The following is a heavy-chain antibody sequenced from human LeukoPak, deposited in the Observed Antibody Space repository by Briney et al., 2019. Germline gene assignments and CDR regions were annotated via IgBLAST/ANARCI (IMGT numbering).Heavy chain of an antibody. CDR1: GFTFDDYA. CDR2: INQDGSEK. CDR3: ARDRALYDSRRGYYYTEDDY. V-gene: IGHV3-7*01. D-gene: IGHD3-22*01. Sequence: GGSLRLSCAASGFTFDDYAMHWVRQAPGKGLEWVANINQDGSEKYSVDSVKGRFTISRDNAKSSLYLQMNSLRADDTAVYYCARDRALYDSRRGYYYTEDDYWGQGTLVTVSS. J-gene: IGHJ4*02.